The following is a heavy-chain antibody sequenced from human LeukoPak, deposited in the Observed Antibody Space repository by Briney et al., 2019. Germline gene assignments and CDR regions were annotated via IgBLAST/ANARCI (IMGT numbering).Heavy chain of an antibody. CDR2: ISSSGGST. J-gene: IGHJ4*02. V-gene: IGHV3-23*01. CDR1: GFTFSSYA. D-gene: IGHD1-26*01. CDR3: AKSYSGSSEFDY. Sequence: GGSLRLSCAASGFTFSSYAMSWVRQAPGKGLEWVSTISSSGGSTSYADSVKGRFTISRDNAKNSLYLQMNSLRAEDTALYYCAKSYSGSSEFDYWGQGTLVTVSS.